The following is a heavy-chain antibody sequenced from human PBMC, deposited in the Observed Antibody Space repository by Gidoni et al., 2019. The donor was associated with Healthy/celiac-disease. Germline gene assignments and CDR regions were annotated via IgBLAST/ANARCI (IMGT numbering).Heavy chain of an antibody. J-gene: IGHJ4*02. D-gene: IGHD6-19*01. V-gene: IGHV4-34*01. CDR1: GGSFSGYY. CDR2: INHSGST. CDR3: ARKQWLVGVDY. Sequence: QVQLQQWGAGLLKPAETLSRTCPVYGGSFSGYYWSWIRQPPGKGMEWIGEINHSGSTNYNPSLTSRVTISVDTSKNQFSLKRSSVTAADTAVYYCARKQWLVGVDYWGQGTLVTVSS.